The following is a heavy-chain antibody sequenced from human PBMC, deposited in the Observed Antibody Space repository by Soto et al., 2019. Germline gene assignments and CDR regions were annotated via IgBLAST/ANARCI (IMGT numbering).Heavy chain of an antibody. CDR2: MSSGGHTI. V-gene: IGHV3-11*01. D-gene: IGHD3-10*01. CDR1: GFIFSDYY. Sequence: GGSLRLSCAASGFIFSDYYMGWIRQAPGKGLEWVSYMSSGGHTIYYADSVKGRFTISWDNAKNSMYLQINSLRVEDTAVYYCASGAEGHYSWGQGTLVTVSS. CDR3: ASGAEGHYS. J-gene: IGHJ4*02.